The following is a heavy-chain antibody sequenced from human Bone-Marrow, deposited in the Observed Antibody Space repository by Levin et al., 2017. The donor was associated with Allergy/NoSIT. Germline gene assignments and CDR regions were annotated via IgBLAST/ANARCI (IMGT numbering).Heavy chain of an antibody. CDR2: INHNGGT. CDR3: ARGHPTYSDFWGGPRGGRYYMDV. V-gene: IGHV4-34*01. J-gene: IGHJ6*03. D-gene: IGHD3-3*01. CDR1: GGSFSGNY. Sequence: TPSETLSLTCAVYGGSFSGNYWAWIRQPPGKGLEWIGEINHNGGTNYSPSLKSRVTISVDKSKNQISLRLSSATAADTAIYYCARGHPTYSDFWGGPRGGRYYMDVWGKGTAVTVSS.